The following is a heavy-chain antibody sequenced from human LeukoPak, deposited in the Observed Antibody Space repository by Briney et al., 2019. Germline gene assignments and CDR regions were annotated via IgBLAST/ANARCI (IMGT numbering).Heavy chain of an antibody. CDR2: INHSGST. CDR3: ATLGFSSGYYYYFDH. CDR1: GGSFSGYY. V-gene: IGHV4-34*01. D-gene: IGHD3-22*01. J-gene: IGHJ4*02. Sequence: PSETLSLTCAVYGGSFSGYYWSWIRQPPGKGLEWIGEINHSGSTNYNPSLKSRVTISVDTSKNQFSLKLSSVTAADTAVYYCATLGFSSGYYYYFDHWGQGALVTVSS.